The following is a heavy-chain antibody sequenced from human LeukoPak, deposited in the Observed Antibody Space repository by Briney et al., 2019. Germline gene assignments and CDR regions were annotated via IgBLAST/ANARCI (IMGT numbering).Heavy chain of an antibody. CDR3: ARGQRAVADY. V-gene: IGHV1-46*01. J-gene: IGHJ4*02. D-gene: IGHD6-19*01. CDR2: INPSGGST. Sequence: GASVKVSCKASGGTFSSYAISWVRQAPGQGLEWMGIINPSGGSTSYAQKFQGRVTMTRDMSTSTVYMELSSLRSEDTAVYYCARGQRAVADYWGQGTLVTVSS. CDR1: GGTFSSYA.